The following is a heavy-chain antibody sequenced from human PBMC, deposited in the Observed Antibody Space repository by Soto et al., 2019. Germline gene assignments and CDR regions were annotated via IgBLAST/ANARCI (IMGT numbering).Heavy chain of an antibody. CDR3: AKDSDFWSGYYSALDY. Sequence: GGSLRLSCAVSGFTFSNYAMNWVRQAPGKGLEWVSVISGSGGGAYYADSVQGRFTISRDNSENTLYLQMNSLRAEDTALYYCAKDSDFWSGYYSALDYWGQGTLVTVSS. J-gene: IGHJ4*02. D-gene: IGHD3-3*01. V-gene: IGHV3-23*01. CDR1: GFTFSNYA. CDR2: ISGSGGGA.